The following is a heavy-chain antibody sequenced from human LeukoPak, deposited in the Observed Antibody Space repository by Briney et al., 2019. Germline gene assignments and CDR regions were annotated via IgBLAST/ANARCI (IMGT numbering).Heavy chain of an antibody. CDR3: AGSSGPEYFQH. D-gene: IGHD3-22*01. Sequence: SETLSLTCAVYGGSFSGYYWSWIRQPPGKGLEWIGEINHSGSTNYNPSLKSRVTISVDTSKNQFSLKLSSVTAADTAVYYCAGSSGPEYFQHWGQGTLVTVSS. CDR1: GGSFSGYY. V-gene: IGHV4-34*01. J-gene: IGHJ1*01. CDR2: INHSGST.